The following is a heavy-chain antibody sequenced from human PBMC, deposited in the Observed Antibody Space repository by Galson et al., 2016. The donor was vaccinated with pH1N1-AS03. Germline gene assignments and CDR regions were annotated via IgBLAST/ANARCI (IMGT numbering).Heavy chain of an antibody. J-gene: IGHJ5*01. CDR1: GFTFTGYW. Sequence: SLRLSCAASGFTFTGYWMSWVRQAPGKGLEWVANIKGDGSEKVYVDSVNGRFTISRDNAKNSLYLKMDSLRAEDTAVYYWARTNWFDFWGQGTLVTVSS. CDR3: ARTNWFDF. V-gene: IGHV3-7*01. CDR2: IKGDGSEK.